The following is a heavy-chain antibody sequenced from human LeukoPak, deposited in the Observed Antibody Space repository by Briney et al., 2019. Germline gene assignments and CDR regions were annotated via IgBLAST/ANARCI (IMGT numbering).Heavy chain of an antibody. V-gene: IGHV1-2*02. D-gene: IGHD3-22*01. Sequence: ASVKVSCKASGYTFTGYYMHWVRQAPGQGLEWMGWINPNSGGTNYAQKFQGGVTMTRDTSISTAYMELSRLRSDDTAVYYCARDIEYYYDSSGNPEYWGQGTLVTVSS. CDR3: ARDIEYYYDSSGNPEY. CDR2: INPNSGGT. CDR1: GYTFTGYY. J-gene: IGHJ4*02.